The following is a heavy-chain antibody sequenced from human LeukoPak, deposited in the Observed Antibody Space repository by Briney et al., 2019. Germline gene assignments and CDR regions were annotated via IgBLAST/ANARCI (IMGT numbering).Heavy chain of an antibody. CDR1: GYTYTGYY. Sequence: ASVKVSCKASGYTYTGYYMHWVRQAPGQGLEWMGWINPNSGGTNYAQKFQGRVTMTRDTSISTAYMELSRLRSDDTAVYYCASFAYCGGDCRSPFDYWGQGTLVTVSS. CDR3: ASFAYCGGDCRSPFDY. CDR2: INPNSGGT. D-gene: IGHD2-21*01. V-gene: IGHV1-2*02. J-gene: IGHJ4*02.